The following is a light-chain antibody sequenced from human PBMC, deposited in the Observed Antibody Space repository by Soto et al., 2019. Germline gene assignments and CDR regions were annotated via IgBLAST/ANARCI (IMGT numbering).Light chain of an antibody. CDR3: SSYSSSSISYV. V-gene: IGLV2-14*01. CDR1: SXDVGGYKY. CDR2: EVT. Sequence: QSVLTQPASVSGSPGQSITISCAGSSXDVGGYKYVSWYQQLPGNAPKLIIYEVTIRPSGVSNRFSGSKSGNTASLTISGLQAEDEADYYCSSYSSSSISYVFGTGTKVTVL. J-gene: IGLJ1*01.